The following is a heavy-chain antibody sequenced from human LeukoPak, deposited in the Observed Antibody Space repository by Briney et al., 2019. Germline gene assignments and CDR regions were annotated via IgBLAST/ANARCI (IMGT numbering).Heavy chain of an antibody. V-gene: IGHV3-7*01. Sequence: GGSLRLSCAASGFTFSSYWMSWVRQAPGKGLEWVANIKQGGSEKYYVDSVKGRFTISRDNAKNSLYLQMSSLRAEDTAVYYCARLSSSSWSPFDYWGQGTLVTVSS. J-gene: IGHJ4*02. CDR2: IKQGGSEK. CDR3: ARLSSSSWSPFDY. CDR1: GFTFSSYW. D-gene: IGHD6-13*01.